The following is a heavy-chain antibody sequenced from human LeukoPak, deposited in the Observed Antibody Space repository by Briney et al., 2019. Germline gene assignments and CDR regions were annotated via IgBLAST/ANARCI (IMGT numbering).Heavy chain of an antibody. J-gene: IGHJ4*02. CDR1: GYIFTNYY. CDR3: ARDRMTTRAQEFDY. V-gene: IGHV1-46*01. Sequence: GASVKVSCKASGYIFTNYYIHWVRQAPGQGLEWMGTINPSGGSTTYAQKFQGRVTMTRDTSTSTVYMELSSLRSEDTAVYYCARDRMTTRAQEFDYWGQGTLVTVSS. CDR2: INPSGGST. D-gene: IGHD4-17*01.